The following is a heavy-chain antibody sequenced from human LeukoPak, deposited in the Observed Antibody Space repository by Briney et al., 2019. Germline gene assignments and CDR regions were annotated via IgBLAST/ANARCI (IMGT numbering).Heavy chain of an antibody. CDR3: VREAGYCSSVCLKSNWFDP. CDR2: ISNGNT. J-gene: IGHJ5*02. D-gene: IGHD2-8*02. Sequence: GGSLRLSCAASGFTFNTFNMSWVRQPPGKGLEWVAAISNGNTYYADSVRGRFTISRDDSRNMVYLQMNSLRDEDTALYYCVREAGYCSSVCLKSNWFDPWGQGTLVTVSS. V-gene: IGHV3-23*01. CDR1: GFTFNTFN.